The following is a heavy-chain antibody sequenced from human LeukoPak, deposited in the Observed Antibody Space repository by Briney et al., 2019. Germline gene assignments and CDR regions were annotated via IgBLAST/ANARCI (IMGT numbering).Heavy chain of an antibody. J-gene: IGHJ1*01. CDR3: ATINVVTPEYFQH. CDR1: GFTFSSYA. CDR2: ISSSGGST. D-gene: IGHD3-22*01. V-gene: IGHV3-23*01. Sequence: GGSLSLSCAASGFTFSSYAMSWLRQAPGKGLEGVSAISSSGGSTYYADSVKGRFTISTDNSKNTLYLQMNSLSAEATAVYYCATINVVTPEYFQHWGQGTLVTVSS.